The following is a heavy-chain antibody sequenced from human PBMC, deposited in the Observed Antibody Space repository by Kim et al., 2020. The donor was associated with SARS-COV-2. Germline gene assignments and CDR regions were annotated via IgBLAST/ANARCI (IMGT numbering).Heavy chain of an antibody. CDR3: ARAHRVLRFLEWGFDY. CDR1: GFTFSSYA. D-gene: IGHD3-3*01. V-gene: IGHV3-30*04. Sequence: GGSLRLSCAASGFTFSSYAMHWIRQAPGKGLEWVAVISYDGSNKYYVDSVKGRFTISRDNSKNTLYLQMNSLRAEDTAVYYCARAHRVLRFLEWGFDYWGQGTLVTVSS. J-gene: IGHJ4*02. CDR2: ISYDGSNK.